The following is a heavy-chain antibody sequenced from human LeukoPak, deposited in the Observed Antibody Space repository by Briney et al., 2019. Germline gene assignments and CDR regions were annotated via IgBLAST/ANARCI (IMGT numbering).Heavy chain of an antibody. D-gene: IGHD4-11*01. CDR2: IWSDKSNR. V-gene: IGHV3-33*06. Sequence: GGSLRLSCAASGFTFNHHAMHWVRQAPGEGLEWVAVIWSDKSNRFYGDSVRGRFTISGDDSRKTVYLQMERMAAEDTAIYYCAKDAQRGFDYSNSLEYWGQGALVTVAS. CDR1: GFTFNHHA. J-gene: IGHJ4*02. CDR3: AKDAQRGFDYSNSLEY.